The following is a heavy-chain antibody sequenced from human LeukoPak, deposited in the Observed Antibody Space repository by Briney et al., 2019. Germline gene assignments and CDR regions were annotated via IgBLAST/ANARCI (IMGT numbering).Heavy chain of an antibody. CDR2: INPDSADT. V-gene: IGHV1-2*02. Sequence: ASVKVSCKASGYTFTDYYMHWVRQAPGQGLEWMGWINPDSADTHYAQRFLGRVTMTRDTSISTTYMELNRLTSDDTAVYYCARQEQAWVDSWGQGTLVTVSS. D-gene: IGHD1-26*01. CDR1: GYTFTDYY. J-gene: IGHJ5*01. CDR3: ARQEQAWVDS.